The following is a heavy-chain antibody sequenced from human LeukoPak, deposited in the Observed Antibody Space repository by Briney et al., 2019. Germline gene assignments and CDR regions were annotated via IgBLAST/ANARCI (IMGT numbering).Heavy chain of an antibody. Sequence: GGSLRLSCAASGFTFDDYAMHWVRQAPGKGLEWVSGISWNSGSIGYADSVRGRFTISRDNAKNSLYLQMNSLRAEDMALYYCAKARGYSYGFHDAFDIWGQGTMVTVSS. CDR2: ISWNSGSI. V-gene: IGHV3-9*03. CDR3: AKARGYSYGFHDAFDI. J-gene: IGHJ3*02. D-gene: IGHD5-18*01. CDR1: GFTFDDYA.